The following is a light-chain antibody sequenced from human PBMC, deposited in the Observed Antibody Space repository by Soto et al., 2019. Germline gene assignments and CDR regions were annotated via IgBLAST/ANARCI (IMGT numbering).Light chain of an antibody. CDR2: DTS. J-gene: IGKJ3*01. Sequence: EIVLTQSPATLSLHPGPRHTHYCRASRSVSSSYLSWYKQKPGRAPRLLIDDTSNRATGIPARFSGSGSGTDFTLTISSLEPEDFAVYYCQQRSNWLTFGPGTKVDIK. CDR1: RSVSSSY. V-gene: IGKV3-11*01. CDR3: QQRSNWLT.